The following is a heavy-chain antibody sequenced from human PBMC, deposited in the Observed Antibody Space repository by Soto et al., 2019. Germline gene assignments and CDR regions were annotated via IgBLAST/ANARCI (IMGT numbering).Heavy chain of an antibody. V-gene: IGHV3-53*01. Sequence: GGSLRLSCAASGFTVSSNYMSWVRQAPGKGLEWVSVIYSGGSTYYADSVKGRFTISRDNSKNTLYLQMNSLRAEDTAVYYCARDKATVRGVHDYYYYGMDVWGQGTTVTVSS. D-gene: IGHD3-10*01. CDR1: GFTVSSNY. CDR3: ARDKATVRGVHDYYYYGMDV. CDR2: IYSGGST. J-gene: IGHJ6*02.